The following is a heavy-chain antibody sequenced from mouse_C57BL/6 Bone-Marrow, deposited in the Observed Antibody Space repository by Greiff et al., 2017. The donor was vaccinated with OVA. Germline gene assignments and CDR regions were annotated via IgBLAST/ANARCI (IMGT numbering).Heavy chain of an antibody. J-gene: IGHJ2*01. CDR3: ARHYYGSRGSKYYFDY. CDR2: INYDGSST. D-gene: IGHD1-1*01. Sequence: EVKLMESEGGLVQPGSSMKLSCTASGFTFSDYYMAWVRQVPEKGLEWVANINYDGSSTYYLDSLKSRFIISRANAKNILYLHMSSLKSEDTATYYGARHYYGSRGSKYYFDYWGQGTTLTVSS. V-gene: IGHV5-16*01. CDR1: GFTFSDYY.